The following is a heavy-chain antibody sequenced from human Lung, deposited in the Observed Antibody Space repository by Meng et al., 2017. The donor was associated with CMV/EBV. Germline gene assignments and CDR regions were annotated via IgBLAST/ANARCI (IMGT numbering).Heavy chain of an antibody. CDR3: AKEGRYCSGTSCFYYFDY. V-gene: IGHV3-43*01. CDR2: ISWDGGNK. J-gene: IGHJ4*02. D-gene: IGHD2-2*01. Sequence: GEXXKISCAASGFNFDDYSMHWVRQAPGKGLEWVTLISWDGGNKNYAESVKGRFTISRDNSKNSLYQQMNSLRTEETALYYCAKEGRYCSGTSCFYYFDYXGQGXLVTVSS. CDR1: GFNFDDYS.